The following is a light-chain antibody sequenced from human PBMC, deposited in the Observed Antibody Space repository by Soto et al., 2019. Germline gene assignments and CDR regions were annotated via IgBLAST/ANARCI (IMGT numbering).Light chain of an antibody. Sequence: QSVLTQPPSVSAAPGQKVTISCSGRSSNIGNNYVSWYQQLPGTAPKLLIYDNNKRPSGIPDRFSGSKSGTSATLGITGLQTGDGADYYCGTWYTSLSAVVFGGGIKLTVL. CDR2: DNN. J-gene: IGLJ3*02. V-gene: IGLV1-51*01. CDR1: SSNIGNNY. CDR3: GTWYTSLSAVV.